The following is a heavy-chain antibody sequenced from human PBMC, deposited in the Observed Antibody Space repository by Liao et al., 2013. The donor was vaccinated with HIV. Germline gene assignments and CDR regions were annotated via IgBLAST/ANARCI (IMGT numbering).Heavy chain of an antibody. CDR1: GGSFSGYY. CDR2: INHSGST. J-gene: IGHJ4*02. Sequence: QVQLQQWGAGLLKPSETLSLTCAVYGGSFSGYYWSWIRQPPGKGLEWIGEINHSGSTNYNPSLKSRVTISVDTSKNQFSLKLSSVTAADTAVYYCASTQWLYSPFDYWGQGTLVTVSS. CDR3: ASTQWLYSPFDY. D-gene: IGHD3-22*01. V-gene: IGHV4-34*01.